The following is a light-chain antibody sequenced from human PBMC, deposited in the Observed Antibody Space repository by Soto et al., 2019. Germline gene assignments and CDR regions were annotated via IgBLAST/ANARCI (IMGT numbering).Light chain of an antibody. CDR2: DVN. J-gene: IGLJ2*01. CDR3: TSYKSSITPHVV. V-gene: IGLV2-14*01. Sequence: QSALTQPASVSGSPGQSITISCTGTSTDVGGYNYVSWYQQRPGKAPKLMIYDVNYRPSGVSTRFSGSKSGNTASLTISGLQAEDEATYYCTSYKSSITPHVVFGGGTKLTVL. CDR1: STDVGGYNY.